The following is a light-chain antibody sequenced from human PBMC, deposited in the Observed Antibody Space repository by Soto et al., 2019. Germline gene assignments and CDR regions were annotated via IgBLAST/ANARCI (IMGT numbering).Light chain of an antibody. CDR3: QQHSKWPIT. J-gene: IGKJ5*01. Sequence: IVMTQSPGTLSLSPGETANLSCRASHSVDSNYLAWYQQKPGPAPRLLVYGISTRATGIPARFSGSGSGTEFTLTISSLQSEDFGIYYCQQHSKWPITFGQGTRLEIK. CDR1: HSVDSN. CDR2: GIS. V-gene: IGKV3-15*01.